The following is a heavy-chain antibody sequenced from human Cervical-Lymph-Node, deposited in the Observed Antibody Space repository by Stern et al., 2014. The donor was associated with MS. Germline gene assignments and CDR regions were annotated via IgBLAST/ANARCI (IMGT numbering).Heavy chain of an antibody. Sequence: VHLVESGADVKKPGSSLRVSCKASGGISWLRQAPGQGLEWMGGIIPFVGTANYAQNFQGRLTIIADTSTNTTYMELSSLRFDDTAVYYCARGAGDNWFDPWGQGTLVSVSS. CDR3: ARGAGDNWFDP. CDR1: GG. CDR2: IIPFVGTA. V-gene: IGHV1-69*06. J-gene: IGHJ5*02. D-gene: IGHD3-10*01.